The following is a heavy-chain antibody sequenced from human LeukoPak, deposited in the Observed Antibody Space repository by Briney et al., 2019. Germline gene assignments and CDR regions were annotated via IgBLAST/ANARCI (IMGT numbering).Heavy chain of an antibody. Sequence: PSETLSLTCTVSGGSISSGSYYWGWIRPPPGKGLEWIGSIYYSGSTYYNPSLKSRVTISVDTSKNQFSLKLSSVTAADTAVYYCASTWRYGSGMGYFDYWGQGTLVTVSS. D-gene: IGHD3-10*01. CDR3: ASTWRYGSGMGYFDY. CDR2: IYYSGST. CDR1: GGSISSGSYY. J-gene: IGHJ4*02. V-gene: IGHV4-39*01.